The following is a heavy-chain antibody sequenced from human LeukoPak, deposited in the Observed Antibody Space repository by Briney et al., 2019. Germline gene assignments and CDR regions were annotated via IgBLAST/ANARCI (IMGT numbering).Heavy chain of an antibody. CDR1: GGSMSGYF. J-gene: IGHJ3*02. V-gene: IGHV4-59*01. Sequence: KASETLSLTCTVSGGSMSGYFWSWIRQPPGKGLEWIGYIYYSGSTNYNPSLKSRVTISVDTSKNQFSLKLSSVTAADTAVYYCARQLWFGELSRFGAFDIWGQGTMVTVSS. CDR3: ARQLWFGELSRFGAFDI. D-gene: IGHD3-10*01. CDR2: IYYSGST.